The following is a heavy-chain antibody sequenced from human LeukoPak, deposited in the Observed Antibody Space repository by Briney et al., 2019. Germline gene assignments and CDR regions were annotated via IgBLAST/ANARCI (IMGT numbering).Heavy chain of an antibody. CDR3: ARHPPRENRGNAFDI. CDR2: IYSSGTT. Sequence: ASETLSLTCTVSDGSVSGYYWSWIRQPPGKGLEWIGYIYSSGTTNYNPSLKGRVAISVDTSKNQFSLRLRSVTAADTALYYCARHPPRENRGNAFDIWGQGTVVTVSS. D-gene: IGHD2/OR15-2a*01. CDR1: DGSVSGYY. V-gene: IGHV4-59*08. J-gene: IGHJ3*02.